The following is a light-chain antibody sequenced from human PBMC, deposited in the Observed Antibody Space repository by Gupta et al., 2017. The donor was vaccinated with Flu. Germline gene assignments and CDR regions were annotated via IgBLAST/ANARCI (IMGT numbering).Light chain of an antibody. CDR1: QSLTHSDGTTD. CDR2: EVS. CDR3: MQNIEFPLT. V-gene: IGKV2D-29*01. J-gene: IGKJ4*01. Sequence: DIVMTETPVSLYVTPGQPASSSCNSSQSLTHSDGTTDLCWYMQKPGQPPQLLIYEVSKRFSEVSDRFSGSGSGTDCTLKISLVEAEDVGVYYFMQNIEFPLTFGGGTKVEIK.